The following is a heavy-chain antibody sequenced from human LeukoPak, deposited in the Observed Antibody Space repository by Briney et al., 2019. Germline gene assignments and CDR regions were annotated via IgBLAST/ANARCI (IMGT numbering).Heavy chain of an antibody. Sequence: ASVTVSCTASGYTFTSYYMHWVRQAPGQGLEWMGIINPSGGSTSYAQKFQGRVTMTRDTSTSTVYMELSSLRSEDTAVYYCARPHTAMVYHFDYWGQGTLVTVSS. V-gene: IGHV1-46*01. CDR3: ARPHTAMVYHFDY. J-gene: IGHJ4*02. CDR1: GYTFTSYY. CDR2: INPSGGST. D-gene: IGHD5-18*01.